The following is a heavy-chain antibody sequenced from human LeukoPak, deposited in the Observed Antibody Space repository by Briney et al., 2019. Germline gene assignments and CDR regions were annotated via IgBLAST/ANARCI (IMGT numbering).Heavy chain of an antibody. CDR1: GFTFSSYG. Sequence: GGSLRLSCAASGFTFSSYGMQWVRQAPGKGLEWVAVIWYDGSNKYYADSVKGRFTISRDNSKNTLYLQMNSLRAEDTAVYYCAKENPSQVLDYYGSGPLDYWGQGTLVTVSS. J-gene: IGHJ4*02. V-gene: IGHV3-33*06. D-gene: IGHD3-10*01. CDR3: AKENPSQVLDYYGSGPLDY. CDR2: IWYDGSNK.